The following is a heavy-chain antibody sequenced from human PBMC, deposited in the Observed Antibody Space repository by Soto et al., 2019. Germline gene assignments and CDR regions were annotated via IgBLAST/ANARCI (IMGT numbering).Heavy chain of an antibody. CDR2: LNPSGGST. V-gene: IGHV1-46*01. CDR1: GYTFTTYY. CDR3: ARKYGDYAIDY. J-gene: IGHJ4*02. Sequence: QVQLVQSGAEVKKPGASVKVSCKASGYTFTTYYMHWVRQAPGQGLEWMGILNPSGGSTTYAQKFQGGVTMTRDTSTSTVYMELSSLTSEDTAAYYCARKYGDYAIDYWGQGTLVTVSS. D-gene: IGHD4-17*01.